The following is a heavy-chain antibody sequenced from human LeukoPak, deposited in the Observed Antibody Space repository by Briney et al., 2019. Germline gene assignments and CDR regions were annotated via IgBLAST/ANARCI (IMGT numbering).Heavy chain of an antibody. D-gene: IGHD3-22*01. Sequence: PGGSLRLSCEASGFTLSSSWMHWVRQAPGEGLVWVSRITSDGTDTKYADSVKGRFTISRDTAKNTLYLQMNSLRVEDTALYYCARERFHYDVWGQGTLVTVSS. CDR3: ARERFHYDV. V-gene: IGHV3-74*01. J-gene: IGHJ1*01. CDR2: ITSDGTDT. CDR1: GFTLSSSW.